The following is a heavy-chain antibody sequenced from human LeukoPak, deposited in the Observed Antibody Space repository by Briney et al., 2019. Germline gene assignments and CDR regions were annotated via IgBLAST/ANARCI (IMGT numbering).Heavy chain of an antibody. CDR2: VTGSGGDT. Sequence: GGSLRLSCAASGFTFSNYAMSWVRQTPGKGLECVSVVTGSGGDTYYTGSVNGRFTISRDNSKNTLYLQMNSLRDEDTAVYYCATGLVGTTNYWGQGTLVTVSS. J-gene: IGHJ4*02. CDR3: ATGLVGTTNY. D-gene: IGHD1-26*01. CDR1: GFTFSNYA. V-gene: IGHV3-23*01.